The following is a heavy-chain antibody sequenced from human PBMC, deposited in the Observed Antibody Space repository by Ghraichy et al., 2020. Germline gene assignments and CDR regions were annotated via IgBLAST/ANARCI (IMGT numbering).Heavy chain of an antibody. CDR1: GFTFSSYA. CDR3: AKSLGGSGSYPDMAYDI. J-gene: IGHJ3*02. CDR2: ISGSGGST. V-gene: IGHV3-23*01. D-gene: IGHD1-26*01. Sequence: GGSLRLSCSASGFTFSSYAMSWVRQAPGKGLEWVSAISGSGGSTYYADSVKGRFTISRDNSKNTLYLQMNSLRAEDTAVYYCAKSLGGSGSYPDMAYDIWGQGTMVTVSS.